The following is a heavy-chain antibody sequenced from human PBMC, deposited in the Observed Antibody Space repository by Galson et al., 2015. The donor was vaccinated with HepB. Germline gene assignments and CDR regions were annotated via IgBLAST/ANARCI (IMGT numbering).Heavy chain of an antibody. D-gene: IGHD2-15*01. V-gene: IGHV1-69*06. CDR1: GGTFSSYA. CDR2: IIPIFGTA. J-gene: IGHJ4*02. Sequence: SVKVSCKASGGTFSSYAISWVRQAPGQGLEWMGGIIPIFGTANYAQKFQGRVTITADKSTSTAYMELSSLRSEDTAVYYCAKVGDCSGGSCYTLDYWGQGTLVTVSS. CDR3: AKVGDCSGGSCYTLDY.